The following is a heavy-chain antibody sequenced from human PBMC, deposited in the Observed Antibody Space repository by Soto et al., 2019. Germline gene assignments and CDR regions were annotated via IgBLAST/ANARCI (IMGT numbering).Heavy chain of an antibody. Sequence: ASVKVSCKASGYTFTGYYMHWVRQAPGQGLEWMGWINPNSGGTNYAQKFQGWVTMTRDTSISTAYIELSRLRSDDTAVYYCARRFHLVGGVVATSYYYGWEGWGK. J-gene: IGHJ6*04. V-gene: IGHV1-2*04. CDR2: INPNSGGT. CDR3: ARRFHLVGGVVATSYYYGWEG. D-gene: IGHD2-21*02. CDR1: GYTFTGYY.